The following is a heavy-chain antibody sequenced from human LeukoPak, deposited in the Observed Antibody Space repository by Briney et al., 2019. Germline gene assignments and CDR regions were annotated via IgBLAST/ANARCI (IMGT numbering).Heavy chain of an antibody. J-gene: IGHJ4*02. CDR3: ARVAVVVPAAILY. V-gene: IGHV4-61*02. Sequence: PSQTLSLTCTVSGGSISSGSYYWSWIRQPAGKGLEWIGRIYTSGSTNYNPSLKSRVTISVDTSKNQFSLKLSSVTAADTAVYYCARVAVVVPAAILYWGQGTLVTVSS. D-gene: IGHD2-2*01. CDR2: IYTSGST. CDR1: GGSISSGSYY.